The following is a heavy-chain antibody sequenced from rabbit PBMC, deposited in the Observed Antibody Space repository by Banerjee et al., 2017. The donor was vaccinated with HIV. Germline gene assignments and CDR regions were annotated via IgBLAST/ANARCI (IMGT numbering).Heavy chain of an antibody. CDR1: GFSFSSSYD. Sequence: QEQLVESGGGLVKPGGTLTLTCTASGFSFSSSYDMCWVRQAPGKGLEWIACIYAGSSGNTYYASWAKGRFTISKTSSTTVTLQMTSLTAADTATYFCARDYDGSSGLYFNLWGPGTLVTVS. D-gene: IGHD8-1*01. CDR2: IYAGSSGNT. CDR3: ARDYDGSSGLYFNL. V-gene: IGHV1S45*01. J-gene: IGHJ4*01.